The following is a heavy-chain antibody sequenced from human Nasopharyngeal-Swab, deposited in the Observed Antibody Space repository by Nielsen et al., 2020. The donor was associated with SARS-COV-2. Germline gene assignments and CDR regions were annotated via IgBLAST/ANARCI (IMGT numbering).Heavy chain of an antibody. CDR1: GFSLSTSGVG. CDR3: ARAVAEASAGWFDP. D-gene: IGHD6-19*01. CDR2: IYWDDDK. Sequence: SGPTLVKPTQTLTLTCTFSGFSLSTSGVGVGWIRQPPGKALEWLALIYWDDDKRYSPSLKSRLTISKDTSKSQVVLTMTNMDPVDTATYYCARAVAEASAGWFDPWGQGTLVTVSS. V-gene: IGHV2-5*02. J-gene: IGHJ5*02.